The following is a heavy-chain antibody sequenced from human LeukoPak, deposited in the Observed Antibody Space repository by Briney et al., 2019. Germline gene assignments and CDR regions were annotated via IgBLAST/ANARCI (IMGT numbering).Heavy chain of an antibody. V-gene: IGHV4-59*11. CDR2: ISYIGST. Sequence: PSETLSLTCTVSGDSMNSHYWSWIRQPPGKGLEWIGYISYIGSTNYNPPLKSRVTISVDTSKNQFSLKLSSVTAADTAVYYCARDPTTVTKGLDIWGKGTMVTVSS. J-gene: IGHJ3*02. CDR1: GDSMNSHY. D-gene: IGHD4-17*01. CDR3: ARDPTTVTKGLDI.